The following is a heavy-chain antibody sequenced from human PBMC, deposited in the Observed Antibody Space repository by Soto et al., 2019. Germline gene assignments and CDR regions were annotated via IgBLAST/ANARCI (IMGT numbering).Heavy chain of an antibody. D-gene: IGHD4-17*01. V-gene: IGHV1-46*01. CDR1: GYTFTSYY. J-gene: IGHJ6*02. CDR3: ARDPYYGGYVGYYYYGMDV. Sequence: ASVKVSCKASGYTFTSYYMHWVRQAPGQGLEWMGIINPSGGSTSYAQKFQGRVTMTRDTSTSTVYMELSSLRSEDTAVYYCARDPYYGGYVGYYYYGMDVWSQGTTVTVSS. CDR2: INPSGGST.